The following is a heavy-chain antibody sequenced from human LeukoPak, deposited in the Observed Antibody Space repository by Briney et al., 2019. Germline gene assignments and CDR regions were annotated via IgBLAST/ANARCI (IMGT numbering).Heavy chain of an antibody. J-gene: IGHJ6*03. V-gene: IGHV3-48*01. CDR1: GFIFSSYN. CDR3: ARDLTVTTGGGGHYYYMDV. CDR2: ISSSGSTI. D-gene: IGHD4-17*01. Sequence: GGSLRLSCAASGFIFSSYNMNWVRQAPGKGPEWVSYISSSGSTIYYADSVKGRFTISRDNAKNSLYLQMNSLRAEDTAVYYCARDLTVTTGGGGHYYYMDVWGKGTTVTVSS.